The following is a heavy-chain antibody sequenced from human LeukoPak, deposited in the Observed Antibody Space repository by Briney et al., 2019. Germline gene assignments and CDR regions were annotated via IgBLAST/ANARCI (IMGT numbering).Heavy chain of an antibody. J-gene: IGHJ4*02. CDR3: ARHRGYNYGYSDY. Sequence: GESLKISCKGPGYSFTNYWIGWVRQMPGKGLEWMGITYPNDPDTRYSPSFQGLVTISADKSISTAYLQWSSLKASDTAMYYCARHRGYNYGYSDYWGQGTLVTVSS. CDR2: TYPNDPDT. V-gene: IGHV5-51*01. CDR1: GYSFTNYW. D-gene: IGHD5-18*01.